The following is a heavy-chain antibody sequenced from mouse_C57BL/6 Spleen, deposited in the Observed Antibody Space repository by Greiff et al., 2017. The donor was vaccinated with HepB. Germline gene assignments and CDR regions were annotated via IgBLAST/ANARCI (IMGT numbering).Heavy chain of an antibody. D-gene: IGHD2-1*01. CDR2: IYPRSGNT. CDR1: GYTFTSYG. V-gene: IGHV1-81*01. Sequence: QVQLQQSGAELARPGASVKLSCKASGYTFTSYGISWVKQRTGQGLEWIGEIYPRSGNTYYNEKFKGKATLTADKSSSTAYMELRSLTSEDSAVYFCAREGGNYWYFDVWGTGTTVTVSS. J-gene: IGHJ1*03. CDR3: AREGGNYWYFDV.